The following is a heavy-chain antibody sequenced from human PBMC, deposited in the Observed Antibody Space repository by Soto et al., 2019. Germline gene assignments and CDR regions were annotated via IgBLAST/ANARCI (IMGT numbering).Heavy chain of an antibody. CDR3: ARGLQSLFDY. Sequence: PSQTLSLTCAISGDSVSSNSAAWNWIRQSPSRGLEWLGRTYYRSKWYNDYAVSVKSRITISRDNSKNTLYVQMTSLRAEDTAVYYCARGLQSLFDYWGQGTLVTVSS. J-gene: IGHJ4*02. CDR2: TYYRSKWYN. CDR1: GDSVSSNSAA. V-gene: IGHV6-1*01.